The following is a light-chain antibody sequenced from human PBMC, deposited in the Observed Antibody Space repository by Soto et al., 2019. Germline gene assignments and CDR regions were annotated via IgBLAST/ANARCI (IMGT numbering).Light chain of an antibody. CDR2: EVS. Sequence: QSALTQPASVSGSPGQSITISCTGTSSDVGGYNYVSWYQQHPGKAPKLMIYEVSNRPSGVSNRFSGSKSGNTASLTIAGLQAEDEADYYCSSYTSRSIDDVFGTGTKVTVL. CDR1: SSDVGGYNY. CDR3: SSYTSRSIDDV. J-gene: IGLJ1*01. V-gene: IGLV2-14*01.